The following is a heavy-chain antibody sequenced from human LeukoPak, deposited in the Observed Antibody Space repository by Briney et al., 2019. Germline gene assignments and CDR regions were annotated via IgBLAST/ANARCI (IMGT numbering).Heavy chain of an antibody. J-gene: IGHJ5*02. D-gene: IGHD2/OR15-2a*01. CDR3: AKGPFNSWYANWFDT. Sequence: PGGSLRLSCAASGFTFSSYTMNWVRQAPGKGLEWVSSISSSSSYIYYADSVKGRFTISRDNAKNTLFLQMNSLRAEDTAVYYCAKGPFNSWYANWFDTWGQGTLVTVSS. CDR2: ISSSSSYI. CDR1: GFTFSSYT. V-gene: IGHV3-21*04.